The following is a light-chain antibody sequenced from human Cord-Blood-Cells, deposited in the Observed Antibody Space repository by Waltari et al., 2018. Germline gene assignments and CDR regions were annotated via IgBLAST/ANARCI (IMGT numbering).Light chain of an antibody. J-gene: IGLJ3*02. CDR2: EGS. CDR1: SSDVGSYNL. V-gene: IGLV2-23*01. CDR3: CSYAGSSTWV. Sequence: SALTQPASVSGSPGQPITIPCTGTSSDVGSYNLVSWYQQHPGKAPKLMIYEGSKRPSGVSNRFSGSKSGNTASLTISGLQAEDEADYYCCSYAGSSTWVFGGGTKLTVL.